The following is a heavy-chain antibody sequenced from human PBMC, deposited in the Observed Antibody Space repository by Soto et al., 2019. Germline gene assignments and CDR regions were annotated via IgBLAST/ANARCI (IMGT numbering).Heavy chain of an antibody. D-gene: IGHD6-19*01. V-gene: IGHV3-30-3*01. CDR3: ARDRKWLARGDAFDI. CDR2: ISYDGSNK. J-gene: IGHJ3*02. Sequence: GGSLRLSCAASGFTFSSYAMHWVRQAPGKGLEWVAVISYDGSNKYYADSVKGRFTISRDNSKNTLYLQMNSLRAEDTAVYYCARDRKWLARGDAFDIWGQGTMVTVSS. CDR1: GFTFSSYA.